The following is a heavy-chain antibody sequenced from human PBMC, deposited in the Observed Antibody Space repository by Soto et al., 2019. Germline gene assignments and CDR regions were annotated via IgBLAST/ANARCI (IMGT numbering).Heavy chain of an antibody. V-gene: IGHV3-30*18. CDR3: AKGEAPEYYFDY. CDR1: GFTFSSYG. J-gene: IGHJ4*02. Sequence: PGGSLRLSCAASGFTFSSYGMHWVRQAPGKGLEWVAVISYDGSNKYYADSVKGRFTISRDNSKNTLYLQMNSLRAEDTAVYYCAKGEAPEYYFDYWGQGTLVTVPS. CDR2: ISYDGSNK.